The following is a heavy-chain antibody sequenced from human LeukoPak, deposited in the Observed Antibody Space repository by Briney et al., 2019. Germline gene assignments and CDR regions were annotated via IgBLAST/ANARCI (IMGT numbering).Heavy chain of an antibody. CDR3: AREGGQQLVSHFDY. Sequence: SVKVSCKASGGTFSSYAISWVRQAPGQGLEWMGRIIPILGIANYAQKFQGRATITADKSTSTAYMELSSLRSEDTAVYYCAREGGQQLVSHFDYWGQGTLVTVSS. V-gene: IGHV1-69*04. CDR2: IIPILGIA. J-gene: IGHJ4*02. D-gene: IGHD6-13*01. CDR1: GGTFSSYA.